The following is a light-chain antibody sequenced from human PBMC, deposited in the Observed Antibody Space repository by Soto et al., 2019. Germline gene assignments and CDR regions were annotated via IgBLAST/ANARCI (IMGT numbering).Light chain of an antibody. CDR2: DAS. V-gene: IGKV1-5*01. CDR1: QSISSW. J-gene: IGKJ1*01. Sequence: DIQMTQSPSTLSASLGDRVTITCRASQSISSWLAWYQQKPGKAPKLLIYDASSLESGVPSRFSGSGSGTEFTLTISSLQPDDFATYYCQQYNSYSPWTFGQGTRWIP. CDR3: QQYNSYSPWT.